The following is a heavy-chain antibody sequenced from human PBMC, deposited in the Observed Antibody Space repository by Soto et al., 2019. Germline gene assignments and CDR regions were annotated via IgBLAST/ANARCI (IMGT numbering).Heavy chain of an antibody. CDR1: GLTFSRYG. D-gene: IGHD3-22*01. Sequence: QEQLVESGGGVVQPGRSLRLSCAASGLTFSRYGMHWVRQAPGKGLEWAAHISYDGSNKHYAESVKGRFTISRDSSKNTLYLQMNSLRAEDTAVYYCFKDTYYYDSSGYYIFDYWGQGTLVAVSS. V-gene: IGHV3-30*18. CDR3: FKDTYYYDSSGYYIFDY. J-gene: IGHJ4*02. CDR2: ISYDGSNK.